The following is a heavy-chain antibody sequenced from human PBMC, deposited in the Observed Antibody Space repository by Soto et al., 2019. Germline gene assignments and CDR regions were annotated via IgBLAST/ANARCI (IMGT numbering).Heavy chain of an antibody. J-gene: IGHJ6*03. CDR3: ARTGPDYSGYDSYYYYYMDV. V-gene: IGHV3-11*01. CDR1: GFTFSDYY. Sequence: GGSLRLSCAASGFTFSDYYMSWIRQAPGKGLEWVSYISSSGSTIYYADSVKGRFTISRDNAKNSLYLQMNSLRAEDTAVYYCARTGPDYSGYDSYYYYYMDVWGKGTTVTVSS. D-gene: IGHD5-12*01. CDR2: ISSSGSTI.